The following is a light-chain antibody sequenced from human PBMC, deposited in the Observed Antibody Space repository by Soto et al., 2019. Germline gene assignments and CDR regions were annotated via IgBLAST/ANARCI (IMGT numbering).Light chain of an antibody. CDR3: CSYTTSNTRQIV. V-gene: IGLV2-14*01. J-gene: IGLJ1*01. CDR2: DVS. Sequence: QSAPAQPASVSGSPGQSITISCTGTSSDVGGYNYASWYQQHPGKAPKFMIYDVSNRPSGVSNRFSGSKSGNTASLTISGLQAEDEADYYCCSYTTSNTRQIVFGTGTKVTVL. CDR1: SSDVGGYNY.